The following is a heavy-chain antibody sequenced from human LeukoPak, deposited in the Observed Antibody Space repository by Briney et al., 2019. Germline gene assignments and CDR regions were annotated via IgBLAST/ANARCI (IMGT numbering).Heavy chain of an antibody. CDR2: IYYSGST. J-gene: IGHJ4*02. CDR1: GGSISSGGYY. V-gene: IGHV4-61*08. CDR3: ARAKGSGWLNLDY. Sequence: PSETLSLTCTVSGGSISSGGYYWSWIRQPPGKGLEWVGYIYYSGSTNYNPSLKSRVTISVDTSKNQFSLKLSSVTAADTAVYYCARAKGSGWLNLDYWGQGTLVTVSS. D-gene: IGHD6-19*01.